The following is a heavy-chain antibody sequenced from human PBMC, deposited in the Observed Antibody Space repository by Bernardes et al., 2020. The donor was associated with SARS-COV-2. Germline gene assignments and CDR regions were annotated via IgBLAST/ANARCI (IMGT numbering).Heavy chain of an antibody. J-gene: IGHJ6*02. CDR2: INPNSGGT. V-gene: IGHV1-2*02. D-gene: IGHD3-3*01. CDR1: GYTFTGYY. CDR3: ARVRDTSLGPYYDFWSGYSLTSSPWSDGMDV. Sequence: ASVKVSCKASGYTFTGYYMHWVRQAPGQGLEWMGWINPNSGGTNYAQKFQGRVTMTRDTSISTAYMELSRLRSDDTAVYYCARVRDTSLGPYYDFWSGYSLTSSPWSDGMDVWGQGTTVTVSS.